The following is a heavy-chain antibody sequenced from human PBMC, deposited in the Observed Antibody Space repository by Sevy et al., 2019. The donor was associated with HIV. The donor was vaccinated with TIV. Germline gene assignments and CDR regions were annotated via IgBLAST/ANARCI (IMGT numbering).Heavy chain of an antibody. J-gene: IGHJ4*02. V-gene: IGHV3-7*01. CDR1: GFTLSSYW. CDR3: ARDIGEARTY. CDR2: IKEDGSEK. D-gene: IGHD6-13*01. Sequence: GGSLRLSCAASGFTLSSYWMHWVRQAPGKGLEWVANIKEDGSEKFDVGSVKGRFTISRDNAKNSLFLQMSSLSADDTAVYYCARDIGEARTYWGQGTLVTVSS.